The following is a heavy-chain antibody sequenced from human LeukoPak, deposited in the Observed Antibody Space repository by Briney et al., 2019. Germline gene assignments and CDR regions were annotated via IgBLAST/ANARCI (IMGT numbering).Heavy chain of an antibody. J-gene: IGHJ3*01. CDR1: GFTFMNHA. V-gene: IGHV3-23*01. CDR3: ARGASSWEYTTFDV. Sequence: GGSLRLSCAASGFTFMNHAMNWVRQAPGKGLEWVSTIGGSGVTKFYADSVAGRFTISRDNSNNALFLQMNNLRAEDMAIYYRARGASSWEYTTFDVWGQGAIVTVSS. D-gene: IGHD6-13*01. CDR2: IGGSGVTK.